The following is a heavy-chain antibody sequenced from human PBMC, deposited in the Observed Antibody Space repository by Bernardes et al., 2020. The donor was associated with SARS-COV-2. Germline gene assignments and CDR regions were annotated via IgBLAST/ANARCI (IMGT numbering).Heavy chain of an antibody. CDR1: GDFITRHF. CDR3: ARGTVVGAIGI. J-gene: IGHJ4*02. D-gene: IGHD1-26*01. V-gene: IGHV4-59*11. CDR2: VHSSGTT. Sequence: SESLSLTCTVSGDFITRHFWTWVRQSPGKGLEWIGCVHSSGTTNYNPSLKSRVTIPMDTSKSQFSLTLRSMTGADTAFYYCARGTVVGAIGIWGQGTLVSVSS.